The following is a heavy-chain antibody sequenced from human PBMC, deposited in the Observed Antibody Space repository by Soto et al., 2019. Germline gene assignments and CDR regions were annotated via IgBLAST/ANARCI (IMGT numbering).Heavy chain of an antibody. V-gene: IGHV6-1*01. CDR3: ARDPYIVVVPAAMFRLDYYYYGMDV. Sequence: SQTLSLTCAISGDRVSRKSAAWNWIRQSPSRGLEWLGRTYYRSKWYNDYAVSVKGRITINPDTSKNQFSLQLNSVTPEDTAVYYCARDPYIVVVPAAMFRLDYYYYGMDVWGQGTTVTVSS. CDR2: TYYRSKWYN. CDR1: GDRVSRKSAA. J-gene: IGHJ6*02. D-gene: IGHD2-2*01.